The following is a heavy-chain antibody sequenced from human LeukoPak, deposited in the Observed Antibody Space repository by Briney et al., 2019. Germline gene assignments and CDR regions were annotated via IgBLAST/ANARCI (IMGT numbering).Heavy chain of an antibody. J-gene: IGHJ4*02. Sequence: PSETLSLTCTVSGGSISSGSYYWSWIRQPAGKGLEWIGRIYTSGSTNYNPSLKSRVTTSADTSKNQFSLKLSSVTAADTAVYYCARDGSSSRWGQGILVTVSS. CDR2: IYTSGST. CDR3: ARDGSSSR. CDR1: GGSISSGSYY. V-gene: IGHV4-61*02. D-gene: IGHD6-19*01.